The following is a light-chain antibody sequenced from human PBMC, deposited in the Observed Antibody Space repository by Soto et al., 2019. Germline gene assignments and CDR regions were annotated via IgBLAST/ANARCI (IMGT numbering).Light chain of an antibody. J-gene: IGKJ1*01. CDR1: QSVSNNY. CDR2: GAS. Sequence: SQSVSNNYLAWYQQKPGQAPRLLIYGASNRATGIPDRFSGSGSGTHFTLAISLLVPEDPPVHYMKQHLPPPKEFGEGTKVDIK. V-gene: IGKV3D-20*02. CDR3: KQHLPPPKE.